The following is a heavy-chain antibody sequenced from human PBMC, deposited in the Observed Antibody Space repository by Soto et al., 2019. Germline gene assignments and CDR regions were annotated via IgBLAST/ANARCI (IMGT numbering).Heavy chain of an antibody. CDR1: GDSISSGGYY. V-gene: IGHV4-31*11. CDR2: IYHSGTT. J-gene: IGHJ3*02. Sequence: QVVLQESGPGLVKPSQTISLTCAVCGDSISSGGYYWSWIRQRPGKGLEWIAFIYHSGTTYFNLSLKSRIIISLDTSRNQFSLSLSSVTAADSAVYYCASRHDFGDYPEGFDIWGQGTMVTVAS. D-gene: IGHD4-17*01. CDR3: ASRHDFGDYPEGFDI.